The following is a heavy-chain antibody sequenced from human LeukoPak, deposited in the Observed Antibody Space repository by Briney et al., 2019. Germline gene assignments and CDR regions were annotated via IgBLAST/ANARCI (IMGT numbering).Heavy chain of an antibody. CDR2: INPSGGST. V-gene: IGHV1-46*02. CDR3: VRGASSIAALNPFWYFDL. Sequence: ASAKVSCKASGYTFNSYYMHWVRQGPGQGLEWMGIINPSGGSTSYAQKFQGRVTMTRDTSTNTVYMELSSLRSEDTAVFYCVRGASSIAALNPFWYFDLWGRGTLVTVSS. D-gene: IGHD6-6*01. CDR1: GYTFNSYY. J-gene: IGHJ2*01.